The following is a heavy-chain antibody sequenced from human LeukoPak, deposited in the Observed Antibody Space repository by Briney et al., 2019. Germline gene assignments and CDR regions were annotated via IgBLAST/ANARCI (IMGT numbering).Heavy chain of an antibody. CDR2: IYTSGST. Sequence: PSETLSLTCTVSGGSISSGSYYWSWIRQPAGKGLEWIGRIYTSGSTNYNPSLKSRVTISVDTSKNQFSLKLSSVTAADTAVYYCAREGPIRGYLYYFDYWGQGTLVTVSS. D-gene: IGHD2-15*01. CDR3: AREGPIRGYLYYFDY. V-gene: IGHV4-61*02. CDR1: GGSISSGSYY. J-gene: IGHJ4*02.